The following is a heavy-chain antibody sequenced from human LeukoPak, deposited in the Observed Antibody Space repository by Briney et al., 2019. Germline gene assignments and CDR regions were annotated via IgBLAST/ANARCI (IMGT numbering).Heavy chain of an antibody. CDR2: ISGSGGST. CDR3: AKVGYYYDSSGYYLDAFDI. Sequence: GGSLRLSCAASGFTLSSYAMSWVRQAPGKGLEWVSAISGSGGSTYYADSVKGRFTISRDNSKNTLYLQMNSLRAEDTAVYYCAKVGYYYDSSGYYLDAFDIWGQGTMVTVSS. J-gene: IGHJ3*02. V-gene: IGHV3-23*01. D-gene: IGHD3-22*01. CDR1: GFTLSSYA.